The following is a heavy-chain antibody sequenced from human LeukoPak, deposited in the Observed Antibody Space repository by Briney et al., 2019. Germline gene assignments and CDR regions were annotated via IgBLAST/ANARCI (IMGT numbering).Heavy chain of an antibody. Sequence: GGSLRLSCAASGFTFSDYYMSWIRQAPGKGLEWVSYISSSGSTIYYADSVKGRFTISRDNAKNSLYLQMNSLRAEDTAVYYCAREGLEMATINYYFDYWGQGTLVTASS. CDR1: GFTFSDYY. CDR3: AREGLEMATINYYFDY. CDR2: ISSSGSTI. J-gene: IGHJ4*02. V-gene: IGHV3-11*04. D-gene: IGHD5-24*01.